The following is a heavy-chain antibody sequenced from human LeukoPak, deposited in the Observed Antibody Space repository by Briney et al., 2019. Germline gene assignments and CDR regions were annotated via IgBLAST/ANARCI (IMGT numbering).Heavy chain of an antibody. V-gene: IGHV4-39*07. CDR3: ARYLIYSSGFDP. J-gene: IGHJ5*02. D-gene: IGHD6-19*01. CDR2: IYYSGST. Sequence: SETLSLTCAVYGGSFSSYYWGWIRQPPGKGLEWIGSIYYSGSTYYNPSLKSRVTISVDTSKNQFSLKLSSVTAADTAVYYCARYLIYSSGFDPWGQGTLVTVSS. CDR1: GGSFSSYY.